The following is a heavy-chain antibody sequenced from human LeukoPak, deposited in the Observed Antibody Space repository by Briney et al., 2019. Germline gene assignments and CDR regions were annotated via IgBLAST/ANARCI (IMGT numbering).Heavy chain of an antibody. J-gene: IGHJ4*02. Sequence: GGSLRLSCAASGFTFSSYSMNWVRQAPGTGLEWVSSISSSSSYIYYADSVKGRFTISRDNAKNSLYLQMNSLRAEDTAVYYCARDEGVGATVDYWGQGTLVTVSS. CDR2: ISSSSSYI. CDR3: ARDEGVGATVDY. V-gene: IGHV3-21*01. CDR1: GFTFSSYS. D-gene: IGHD1-26*01.